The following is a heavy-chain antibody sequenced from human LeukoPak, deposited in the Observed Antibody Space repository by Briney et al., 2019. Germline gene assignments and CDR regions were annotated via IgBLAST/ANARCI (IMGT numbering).Heavy chain of an antibody. CDR2: TKQDGSEK. J-gene: IGHJ4*02. CDR3: ARDPDPGYYDFWSGYYL. CDR1: GFTFSSYW. D-gene: IGHD3-3*01. Sequence: PGGSLRLSCAASGFTFSSYWMSWVRQAPGKGLEWVANTKQDGSEKYYVDSVKGRFTISRDNAKNSLYPQMNSLRAEDTAVYYCARDPDPGYYDFWSGYYLWGQGTLVTVSS. V-gene: IGHV3-7*01.